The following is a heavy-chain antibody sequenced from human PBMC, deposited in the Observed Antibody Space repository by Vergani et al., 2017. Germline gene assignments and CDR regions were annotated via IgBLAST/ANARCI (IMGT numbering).Heavy chain of an antibody. V-gene: IGHV1-69*01. CDR2: IIPIFGTA. Sequence: QVQLVQSGAEVKKPGSSVKVSCKASGGTFSSYAISWVRQAPGQGLEWMGGIIPIFGTANYAQKFQGRVTITADESTSTAYMELISLRSEDTAVYYCAAASDFSGGSCYDCYGMDVWGQGTTVTVSS. CDR1: GGTFSSYA. CDR3: AAASDFSGGSCYDCYGMDV. D-gene: IGHD2-15*01. J-gene: IGHJ6*02.